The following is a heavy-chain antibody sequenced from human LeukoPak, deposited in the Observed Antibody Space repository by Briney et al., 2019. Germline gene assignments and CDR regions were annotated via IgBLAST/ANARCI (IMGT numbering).Heavy chain of an antibody. CDR3: AKLTYGDYPFDY. Sequence: GGSLRLSCAASGFSFSNYGMHWVRQAPGKGLEWVAVISYDGSNKYYADSVKGRFTISRDNSKNTLYLQMNSLRAEDTAVYYCAKLTYGDYPFDYWGQGTLVTVSS. J-gene: IGHJ4*02. D-gene: IGHD4-17*01. CDR2: ISYDGSNK. CDR1: GFSFSNYG. V-gene: IGHV3-30*18.